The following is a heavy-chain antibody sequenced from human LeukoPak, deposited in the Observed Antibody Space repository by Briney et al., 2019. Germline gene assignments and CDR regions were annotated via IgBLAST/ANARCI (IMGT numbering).Heavy chain of an antibody. CDR2: IWYGRSNK. D-gene: IGHD5-12*01. J-gene: IGHJ6*03. CDR1: GFIFNSYA. Sequence: GGSLRLSCAASGFIFNSYAMHWVRQAPGKGLEWVAVIWYGRSNKFYADSVKGRFTISRDNSKNTLYLQMNSLRAEDTAVYYCAKEGLAKFDMDVWGKGTTVTVSS. CDR3: AKEGLAKFDMDV. V-gene: IGHV3-33*06.